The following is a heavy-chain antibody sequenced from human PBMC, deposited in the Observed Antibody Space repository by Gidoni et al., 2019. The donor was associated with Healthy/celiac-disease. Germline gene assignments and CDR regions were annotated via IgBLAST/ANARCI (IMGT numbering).Heavy chain of an antibody. V-gene: IGHV3-21*01. CDR3: ARVYDWNDHDNMDV. D-gene: IGHD1-1*01. CDR2: ISSSSSYI. CDR1: GFTFSSYS. Sequence: EVQLVESGGGLVKPGGSLRLSCAASGFTFSSYSMNWVRQAPGKGLEWVSSISSSSSYIYYADSVKGRFTISRDNAKNSLYLQMNSLRAEDTAVYYCARVYDWNDHDNMDVWGKGTTVTVSS. J-gene: IGHJ6*03.